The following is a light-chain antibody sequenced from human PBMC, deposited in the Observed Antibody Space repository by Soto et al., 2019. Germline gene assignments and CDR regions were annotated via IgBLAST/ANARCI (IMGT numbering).Light chain of an antibody. V-gene: IGLV2-14*01. CDR3: SSYTDSSTPCV. J-gene: IGLJ1*01. CDR2: EVS. Sequence: QSALTQPASVSGSPGQSITISCTGTSSDVGTYNYVSWYQLYPGKAPKLIIYEVSNRPSGVSNRFSGSKSGNTASLTISGLQAEDEADYYCSSYTDSSTPCVFGTGIKLTVL. CDR1: SSDVGTYNY.